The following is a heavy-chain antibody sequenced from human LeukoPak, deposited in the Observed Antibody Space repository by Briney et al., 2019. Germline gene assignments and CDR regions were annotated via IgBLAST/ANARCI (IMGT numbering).Heavy chain of an antibody. J-gene: IGHJ3*02. V-gene: IGHV4-39*07. CDR3: ASGDANTAAAFDI. Sequence: SETLSLTCTVSGGSISSSSYYWGWIRQPPGKGLEWIGSIYYSGSTYYNYNPSLKSRVTMPVDTSKNQFSLKLSSVTAADTAVYYCASGDANTAAAFDIWGQGTMVTVSS. CDR1: GGSISSSSYY. CDR2: IYYSGST. D-gene: IGHD4-17*01.